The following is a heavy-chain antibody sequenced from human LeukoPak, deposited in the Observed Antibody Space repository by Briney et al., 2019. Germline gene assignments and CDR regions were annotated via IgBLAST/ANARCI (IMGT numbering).Heavy chain of an antibody. D-gene: IGHD3-10*01. CDR3: ARIDGSGSYYNDYYFVY. CDR1: GYSFTSYW. J-gene: IGHJ4*02. Sequence: GEPLKISCQGSGYSFTSYWIAWVRQMPGQGLEWMGTIYPGDSDTRYSPSFQGQVTISADKSISTAYLQWTSLKASDSAMFYRARIDGSGSYYNDYYFVYWGQGTLVTVSS. CDR2: IYPGDSDT. V-gene: IGHV5-51*01.